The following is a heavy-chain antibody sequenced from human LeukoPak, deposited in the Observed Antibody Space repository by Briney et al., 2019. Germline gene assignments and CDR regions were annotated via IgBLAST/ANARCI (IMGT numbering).Heavy chain of an antibody. CDR2: ISYDGSNK. CDR1: GFTFSSYA. Sequence: GGSLRLSCAASGFTFSSYAMHWVRQAPGKGLEWVAVISYDGSNKYYADSVKGRFTISRDNSKSTLYLQMNSLRAEDTAVYYCARTSIAVAGMSSGIDYWGQGTLVTVSS. V-gene: IGHV3-30*04. J-gene: IGHJ4*02. D-gene: IGHD6-19*01. CDR3: ARTSIAVAGMSSGIDY.